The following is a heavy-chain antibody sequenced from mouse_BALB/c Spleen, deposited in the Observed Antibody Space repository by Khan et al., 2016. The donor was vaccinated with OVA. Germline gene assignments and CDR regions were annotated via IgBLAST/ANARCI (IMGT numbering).Heavy chain of an antibody. CDR1: GYSITSDYA. J-gene: IGHJ2*01. V-gene: IGHV3-2*02. CDR2: ISYSGST. Sequence: VQLQQSGPGLVKPSQSLSLTCTVTGYSITSDYAWNWIRQFPGNKLEWMGYISYSGSTSYNPSLKSRISITRDTSENQFFLQLNSVTTEDTATYYCARSIMANWGQGTTLTVSS. CDR3: ARSIMAN.